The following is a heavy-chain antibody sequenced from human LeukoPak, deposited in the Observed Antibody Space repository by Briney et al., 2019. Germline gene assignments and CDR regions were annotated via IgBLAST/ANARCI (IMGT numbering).Heavy chain of an antibody. V-gene: IGHV3-30*04. CDR1: GFTFNSYA. CDR3: ARGLHYDILTGYLQFDY. J-gene: IGHJ4*02. Sequence: PGGPLRLSCAASGFTFNSYAMHWVRQAPGKGLEWVAVISYDGSNKYYADSVKGRFTISRDNSKNTLYLQMNSLRAEDTAVYYCARGLHYDILTGYLQFDYWGQGTLVTVSS. CDR2: ISYDGSNK. D-gene: IGHD3-9*01.